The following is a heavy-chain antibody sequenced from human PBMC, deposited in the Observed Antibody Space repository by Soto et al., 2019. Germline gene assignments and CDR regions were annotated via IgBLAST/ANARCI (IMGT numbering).Heavy chain of an antibody. J-gene: IGHJ5*02. CDR2: IYATGTT. CDR1: GASISGFY. V-gene: IGHV4-4*07. D-gene: IGHD1-1*01. Sequence: SETRSLTCTVAGASISGFYWSWIRKSAGKGLEWIGRIYATGTTDYNPSLKSRVMMSVDTSKKQFSLKLRSVTAADTAVYYCVRDGTKTLRDWFDPWGQGISVTVSS. CDR3: VRDGTKTLRDWFDP.